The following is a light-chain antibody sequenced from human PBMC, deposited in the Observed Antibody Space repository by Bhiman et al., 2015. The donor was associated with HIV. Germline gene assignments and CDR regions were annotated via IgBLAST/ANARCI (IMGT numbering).Light chain of an antibody. Sequence: QSALTQPPSASGSPGQSVTISCTGSSSDIGAYNYVSWYHQPPGKAPTLKIYEVNKRPSGVPDRFSGSKSGNTASLTVSGLQAEDEGDYYCSSYTSSTTGVFGTGTKVTVL. CDR1: SSDIGAYNY. V-gene: IGLV2-8*01. J-gene: IGLJ1*01. CDR3: SSYTSSTTGV. CDR2: EVN.